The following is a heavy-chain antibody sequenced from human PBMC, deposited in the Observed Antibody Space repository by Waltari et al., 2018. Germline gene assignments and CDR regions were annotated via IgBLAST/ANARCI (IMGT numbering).Heavy chain of an antibody. D-gene: IGHD4-4*01. CDR3: ARDPLQSGPYYYYYGMDV. CDR2: INHSGST. V-gene: IGHV4-34*01. CDR1: GGSFSGYY. Sequence: QVQLQQWGAGLLKPSETLSLTCAVYGGSFSGYYWSWIRQPPGKGLEWIGEINHSGSTNYNPALKGRVTISVDTSKNQFSRKLSSVTAADTAVYYCARDPLQSGPYYYYYGMDVWGQGTTVTVSS. J-gene: IGHJ6*02.